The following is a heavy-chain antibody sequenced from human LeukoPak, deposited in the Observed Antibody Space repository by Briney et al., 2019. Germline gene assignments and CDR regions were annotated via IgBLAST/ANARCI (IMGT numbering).Heavy chain of an antibody. V-gene: IGHV3-23*01. J-gene: IGHJ4*02. Sequence: GGSLRLSCAASGFTFSSYAMSWVRQAPGKGLEWVSAISGSGGSTYYADSVKGRFTISRDNSKNTLYLQMNSLRAEDTVVYYCAKSLYSSSSGGRDYFDYWGQGTLVTVSS. CDR3: AKSLYSSSSGGRDYFDY. CDR2: ISGSGGST. CDR1: GFTFSSYA. D-gene: IGHD6-6*01.